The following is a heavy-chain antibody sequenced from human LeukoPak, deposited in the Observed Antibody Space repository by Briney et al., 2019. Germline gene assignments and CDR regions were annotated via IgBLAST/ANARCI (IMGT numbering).Heavy chain of an antibody. CDR1: GFVFDDYA. CDR3: AREEEDVYYFDY. Sequence: GRSLRLSCTASGFVFDDYAMHWVRQAPGKGLEWVSGISWNSGSIGYADSVKGRFTISRDNAKNSLYLQMNSLRAEDTAVYYCAREEEDVYYFDYWGQGTLVTVSS. D-gene: IGHD2-15*01. CDR2: ISWNSGSI. V-gene: IGHV3-9*01. J-gene: IGHJ4*02.